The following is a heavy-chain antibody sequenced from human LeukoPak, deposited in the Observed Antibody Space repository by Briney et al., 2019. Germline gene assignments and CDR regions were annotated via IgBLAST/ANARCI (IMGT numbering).Heavy chain of an antibody. D-gene: IGHD5-24*01. V-gene: IGHV3-21*01. J-gene: IGHJ3*02. CDR2: ISSSSSYI. CDR3: ARGASRWLSDAFDI. Sequence: PGGSLRLSCAASGFTFSSYSMNWVRQAPGKGLEWVSSISSSSSYIYYADSVKGRFTISRDNAKNSLYLQMNSLRAEDAAVYYCARGASRWLSDAFDIWGQGTMVTVSS. CDR1: GFTFSSYS.